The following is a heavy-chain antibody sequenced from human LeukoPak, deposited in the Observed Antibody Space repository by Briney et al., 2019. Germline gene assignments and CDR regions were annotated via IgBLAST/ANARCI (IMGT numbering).Heavy chain of an antibody. D-gene: IGHD3-22*01. CDR2: INAGNGNI. V-gene: IGHV1-3*01. CDR3: ARDGYYDSSGLYYYGMDV. J-gene: IGHJ6*02. CDR1: GHTSTTYA. Sequence: ASVKVSCKASGHTSTTYAIHWVRQAPGQGLEWMGWINAGNGNIKYSQKFQGRVTITADESTSTAYMELSSLRSEDTAVYYCARDGYYDSSGLYYYGMDVWGQGTTVTVSS.